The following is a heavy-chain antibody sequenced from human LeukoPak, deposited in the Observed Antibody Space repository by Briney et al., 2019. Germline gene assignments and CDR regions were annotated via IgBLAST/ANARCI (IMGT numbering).Heavy chain of an antibody. CDR1: GGSFSGYY. CDR3: ARGTSADVYYYYGMDV. V-gene: IGHV4-34*01. J-gene: IGHJ6*02. D-gene: IGHD6-19*01. Sequence: PSETLSLTCAVYGGSFSGYYWSWIRQPPGKGLEWIGEINHSGGTNYNPSLKSRVTISVDTSKNQFSLKLSSVTAADTAVYYCARGTSADVYYYYGMDVWGQGTTVTVSS. CDR2: INHSGGT.